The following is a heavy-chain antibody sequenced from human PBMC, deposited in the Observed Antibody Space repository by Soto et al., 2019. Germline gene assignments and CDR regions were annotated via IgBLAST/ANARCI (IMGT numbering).Heavy chain of an antibody. Sequence: SETLSLTCPVSGGSISSGDYYWSWIRQPPGKGLEWIGYIYYSGSTYYNPSLKSRVTISVDTSKNQFSLKLSSVTAADTAVYYCATGGGDIVVVPAARGHLYYYGMDVWGQGTTVTVSS. J-gene: IGHJ6*02. CDR1: GGSISSGDYY. CDR3: ATGGGDIVVVPAARGHLYYYGMDV. D-gene: IGHD2-2*01. CDR2: IYYSGST. V-gene: IGHV4-30-4*01.